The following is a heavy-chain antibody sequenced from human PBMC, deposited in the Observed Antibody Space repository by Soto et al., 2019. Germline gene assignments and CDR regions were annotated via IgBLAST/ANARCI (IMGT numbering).Heavy chain of an antibody. J-gene: IGHJ5*01. CDR1: RFTFSAFA. D-gene: IGHD1-20*01. CDR3: AKDAVPYNGKWDWFDS. CDR2: IGGLGSDT. V-gene: IGHV3-23*01. Sequence: DVQLLESGGGLVQPGGSLTLSCAASRFTFSAFAMSWVRQAPGKGLEWVSSIGGLGSDTYYADPVKGRFTISRDNSKNTLYLQMDGLRDEDTALYYCAKDAVPYNGKWDWFDSWGQGTLVIVS.